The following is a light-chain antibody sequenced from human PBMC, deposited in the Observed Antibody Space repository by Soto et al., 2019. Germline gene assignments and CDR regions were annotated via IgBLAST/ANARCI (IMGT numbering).Light chain of an antibody. V-gene: IGKV1D-12*01. J-gene: IGKJ5*01. CDR3: QQASSFPPT. Sequence: DIQMTQSPSSVSASVGDRVTITCRASQAISSWLAWYQQKPGTAPKLLIFAASSLQTGVPSRFIGSRSGPEFPRTISSLQPEDFATYYCQQASSFPPTFGQGTRLDIK. CDR1: QAISSW. CDR2: AAS.